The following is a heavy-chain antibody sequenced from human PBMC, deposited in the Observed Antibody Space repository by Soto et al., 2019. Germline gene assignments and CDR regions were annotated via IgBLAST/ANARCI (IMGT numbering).Heavy chain of an antibody. CDR2: IYYSGST. J-gene: IGHJ4*02. CDR3: ASLNVVAATVQSSLYYFDY. D-gene: IGHD2-15*01. Sequence: PSETLSLTCTVSGGSISSSSYYWGWIRQPPGKGLEWIGSIYYSGSTYYNTSLKSRVTISVDTSKNQFSLKLSSVTAADTAVYYCASLNVVAATVQSSLYYFDYWGQGTLVTVSS. CDR1: GGSISSSSYY. V-gene: IGHV4-39*01.